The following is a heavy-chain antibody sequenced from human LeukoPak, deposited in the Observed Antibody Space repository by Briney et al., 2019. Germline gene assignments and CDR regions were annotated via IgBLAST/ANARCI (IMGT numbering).Heavy chain of an antibody. CDR1: GYTFTSYG. D-gene: IGHD4-23*01. J-gene: IGHJ6*03. CDR3: ASGDVSVDYYYYMDV. CDR2: ISVYNGNT. V-gene: IGHV1-18*01. Sequence: ASVKVSCKASGYTFTSYGISWVRQAPGQGLEWMGWISVYNGNTNYAQKLQGRVTMTTDTSTSTAYMELRSLRSDDAAVYYCASGDVSVDYYYYMDVWGKGTTVTVSS.